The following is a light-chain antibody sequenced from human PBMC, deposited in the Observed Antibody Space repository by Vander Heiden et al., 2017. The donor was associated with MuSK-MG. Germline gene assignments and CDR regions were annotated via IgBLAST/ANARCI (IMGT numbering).Light chain of an antibody. V-gene: IGKV1-39*01. J-gene: IGKJ1*01. CDR1: QTISGY. CDR2: GTY. Sequence: IQMTHSPSSLSASVGDRVTITCRASQTISGYLNWYHQKPGRAPELLIYGTYNLQSGVPSRFSGSGSGTDFSLTISRLQPADFGTYYWQQSHSPRRTFGQGTKVEIK. CDR3: QQSHSPRRT.